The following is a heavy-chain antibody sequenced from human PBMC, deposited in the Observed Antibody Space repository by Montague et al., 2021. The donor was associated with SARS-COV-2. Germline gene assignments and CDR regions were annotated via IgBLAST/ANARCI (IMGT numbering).Heavy chain of an antibody. V-gene: IGHV1-8*01. CDR1: GYTLTSYD. CDR2: MNPNSGNT. D-gene: IGHD3-10*01. Sequence: SVKVSCKASGYTLTSYDINWVRQATGQGLKWMGWMNPNSGNTGYAQRFQGRVTMTRNTSTSTAYMELSSLRSEDTAVYYCARGRITMVRGVIIDNLFDYWGQGTLVTVSS. CDR3: ARGRITMVRGVIIDNLFDY. J-gene: IGHJ4*02.